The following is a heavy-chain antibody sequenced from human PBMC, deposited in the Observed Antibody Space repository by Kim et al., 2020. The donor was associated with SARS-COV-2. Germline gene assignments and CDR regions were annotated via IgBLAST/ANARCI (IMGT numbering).Heavy chain of an antibody. Sequence: SVKVSCKASGGTFSSYAISWVRQAPGQGLEWMGGIIPIFGTANYAQKFQGRVTITADESTSTAYMELSSLRSEDTAVYYCAREGPAAGTDVEWFDPWGQGTLVTVSS. D-gene: IGHD6-13*01. CDR3: AREGPAAGTDVEWFDP. V-gene: IGHV1-69*13. CDR2: IIPIFGTA. J-gene: IGHJ5*02. CDR1: GGTFSSYA.